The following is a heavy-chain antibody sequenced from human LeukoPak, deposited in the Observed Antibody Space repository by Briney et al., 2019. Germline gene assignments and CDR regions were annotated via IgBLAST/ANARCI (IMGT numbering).Heavy chain of an antibody. CDR3: ARGEGYYGSGSYYSHGPLDP. V-gene: IGHV4-61*02. CDR2: IYTSGST. J-gene: IGHJ5*02. D-gene: IGHD3-10*01. CDR1: GGFISSGSYY. Sequence: SETLPLTCTVSGGFISSGSYYWSWIRQPAGKGLEWIGRIYTSGSTNYNPSLKSRVTISLDTSKNQFSLKLSSVTAADTAVYYCARGEGYYGSGSYYSHGPLDPWGQGTLVTVSS.